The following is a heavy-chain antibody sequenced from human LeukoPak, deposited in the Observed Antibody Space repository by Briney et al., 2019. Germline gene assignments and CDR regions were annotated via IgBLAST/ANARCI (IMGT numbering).Heavy chain of an antibody. CDR3: ARQLSVGRYDF. V-gene: IGHV4-34*01. J-gene: IGHJ4*02. CDR1: GGSFSGYY. CDR2: INHSGST. Sequence: SETLSLTCAVYGGSFSGYYWSWIRQPPGKGLEWIGEINHSGSTNYNPSLKSRVTISVDTSKNQFSLKLSSVTAADTAVYYCARQLSVGRYDFWSQGTLVTVSS. D-gene: IGHD3-3*01.